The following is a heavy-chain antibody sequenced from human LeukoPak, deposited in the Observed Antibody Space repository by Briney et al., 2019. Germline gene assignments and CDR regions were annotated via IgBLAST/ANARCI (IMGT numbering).Heavy chain of an antibody. J-gene: IGHJ4*02. D-gene: IGHD6-19*01. CDR2: INGYGDST. CDR3: AKTPLAVAPGDFFDY. Sequence: GGSLRLSCAASGFTFSNYAMGWVRQAPGKGLEWVSSINGYGDSTYYADSVKGRFTISRDNSKNTLYLQMNSLRAEDTAVYYCAKTPLAVAPGDFFDYWGQGTLVTVSS. V-gene: IGHV3-23*01. CDR1: GFTFSNYA.